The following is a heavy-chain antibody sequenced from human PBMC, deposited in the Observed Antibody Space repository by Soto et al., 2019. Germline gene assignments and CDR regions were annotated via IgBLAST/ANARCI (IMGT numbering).Heavy chain of an antibody. Sequence: QVQLVESGGGVVQPGRSLRLSCAASGFTFSTYGMHWVRQAPGKGLEWVSVISDAGGKKYDADSVKGRFNISRENSKNTLYLQMNSLIVEDSAGEYCANARGIQPAGGFGMDVWGQGTTVSVSS. CDR1: GFTFSTYG. D-gene: IGHD5-18*01. J-gene: IGHJ6*02. V-gene: IGHV3-30*18. CDR2: ISDAGGKK. CDR3: ANARGIQPAGGFGMDV.